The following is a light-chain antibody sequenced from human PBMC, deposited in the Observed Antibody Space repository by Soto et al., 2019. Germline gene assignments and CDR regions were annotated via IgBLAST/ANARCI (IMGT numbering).Light chain of an antibody. CDR3: QQSYSIPHT. Sequence: DVQMTQSPSSLSASVGDRVTITCRASQNISSYLNWYQQKPGIAPKLLIYAASTLQSRVPSRFSGSGSGTDFTLTISCLQSEDFATYYCQQSYSIPHTFGQGTRLE. V-gene: IGKV1-39*01. CDR2: AAS. J-gene: IGKJ5*01. CDR1: QNISSY.